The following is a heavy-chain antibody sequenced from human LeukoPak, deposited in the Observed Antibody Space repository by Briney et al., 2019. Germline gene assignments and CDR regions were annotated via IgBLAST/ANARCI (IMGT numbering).Heavy chain of an antibody. V-gene: IGHV4-39*01. J-gene: IGHJ4*02. CDR1: GGSINTSSYF. Sequence: SETLSLTCTISGGSINTSSYFRGWIRQPPGKGLEWIGNIYYSGSTYYNPSLRSRVTISVDTSKNQFSLRLSSVTAADTAVYYCASDKRPFDYWGQGTLVTVSS. D-gene: IGHD6-6*01. CDR3: ASDKRPFDY. CDR2: IYYSGST.